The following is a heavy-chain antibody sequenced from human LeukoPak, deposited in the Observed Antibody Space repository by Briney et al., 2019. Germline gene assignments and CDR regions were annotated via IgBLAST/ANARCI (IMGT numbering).Heavy chain of an antibody. CDR1: GYTFTGYY. CDR2: MNPNSGNT. CDR3: ARGLENSWYTTGALAAF. J-gene: IGHJ4*02. D-gene: IGHD6-13*01. V-gene: IGHV1-8*02. Sequence: ASVKVSCKASGYTFTGYYMHWVRQAPGQGLEWMGWMNPNSGNTVHAQKFQGRVAMTRNISITTAHLEISSLRSEDTAVYFCARGLENSWYTTGALAAFWGQGTLVTVSS.